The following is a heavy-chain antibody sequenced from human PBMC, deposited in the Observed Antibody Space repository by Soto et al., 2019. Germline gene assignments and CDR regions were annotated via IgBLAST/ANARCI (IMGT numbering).Heavy chain of an antibody. Sequence: ASVKVSCKASGCTFSSYAISWVRQAPGQGLEWMGGIIPIFGTANYAQKFQGRVTITADESTSTAYMELSSLRSEDTAVYYCARASYRGSYLYYIDYWGQGTLVTVSS. CDR1: GCTFSSYA. V-gene: IGHV1-69*13. CDR3: ARASYRGSYLYYIDY. J-gene: IGHJ4*02. CDR2: IIPIFGTA. D-gene: IGHD1-26*01.